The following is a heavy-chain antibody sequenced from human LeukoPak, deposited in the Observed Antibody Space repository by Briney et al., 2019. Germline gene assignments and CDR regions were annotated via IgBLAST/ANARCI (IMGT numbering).Heavy chain of an antibody. D-gene: IGHD1-26*01. CDR1: GFNFSSYG. CDR3: AKGPLVGAPFDY. Sequence: GGSLRLSCAGSGFNFSSYGMHWVRQAPGKGLEWVAVISYDGSNKYYADSVKGRFTISRDNSKNTLYLQMNSLRAEDTAVYYCAKGPLVGAPFDYWGQGTLVTVSS. J-gene: IGHJ4*02. CDR2: ISYDGSNK. V-gene: IGHV3-30*18.